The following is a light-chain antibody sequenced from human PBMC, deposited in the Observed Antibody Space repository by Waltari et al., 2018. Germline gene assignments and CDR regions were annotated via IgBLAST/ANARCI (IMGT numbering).Light chain of an antibody. J-gene: IGLJ2*01. CDR3: QVWDSNTDHPV. CDR2: HDD. V-gene: IGLV3-21*01. Sequence: SYDLTQPPSVSVSPGQTARITCGGDNIGSKTVHWYQLKPPQAPMLVIYHDDQRPSGIPERFSVSNSGNTATLTISGVEAGDEADYCCQVWDSNTDHPVFGGGTRLTVL. CDR1: NIGSKT.